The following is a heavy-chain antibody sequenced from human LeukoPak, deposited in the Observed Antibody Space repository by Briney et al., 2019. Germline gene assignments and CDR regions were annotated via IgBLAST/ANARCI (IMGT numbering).Heavy chain of an antibody. V-gene: IGHV4-4*02. CDR2: IYHSGSP. J-gene: IGHJ5*02. CDR1: GGSISSNNW. CDR3: ARTLPRLYYYDSSGYYYP. Sequence: SETLSLTCAVSGGSISSNNWWGWVRQPPGKGLEWIGEIYHSGSPNYNPSLKSRVTISVDKSRNHFSLNLSSVTAADTAVYYCARTLPRLYYYDSSGYYYPWGQGTLVTVSS. D-gene: IGHD3-22*01.